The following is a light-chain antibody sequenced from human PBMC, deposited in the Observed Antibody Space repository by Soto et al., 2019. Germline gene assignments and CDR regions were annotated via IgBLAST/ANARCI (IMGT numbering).Light chain of an antibody. J-gene: IGKJ1*01. Sequence: EIVMTQSPATLALSPGERATLSCRASQSVTSNLAGYQQKPGQAPMLLISDASTRATGIPDRFSGSGSGTEFTLTITSLPSEDFAVYYCQHYNDLPLTFGQGTKVEIK. CDR2: DAS. V-gene: IGKV3-15*01. CDR3: QHYNDLPLT. CDR1: QSVTSN.